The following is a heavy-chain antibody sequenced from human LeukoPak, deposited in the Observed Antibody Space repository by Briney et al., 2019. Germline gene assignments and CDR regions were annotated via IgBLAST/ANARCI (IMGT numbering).Heavy chain of an antibody. J-gene: IGHJ6*02. CDR1: GFTFSSYA. CDR2: ISGSGGST. V-gene: IGHV3-23*01. D-gene: IGHD3-22*01. Sequence: GSLRLSCSASGFTFSSYALSWVRQAPGKGLEWVSAISGSGGSTYYADSVKGRFTISRDNSKNTLYLQMNSLRAEDTAVYYCAKDLYDSSGYDMYYYYYGMDVWGQGTTVTVSS. CDR3: AKDLYDSSGYDMYYYYYGMDV.